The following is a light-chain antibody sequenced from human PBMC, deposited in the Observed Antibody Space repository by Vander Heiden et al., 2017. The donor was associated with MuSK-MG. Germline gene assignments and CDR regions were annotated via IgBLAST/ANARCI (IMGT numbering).Light chain of an antibody. J-gene: IGKJ2*01. CDR3: QQHNNWPPYT. CDR1: QSVTTN. V-gene: IGKV3-15*01. Sequence: EVVMTPSPATLSVSPGERATLSCRASQSVTTNLAWYQQKPGQAPRLLIYGASTRATGIPARFSGSGSGTEFTLTISSLQSEDFAVYYCQQHNNWPPYTFGQGTKLEIK. CDR2: GAS.